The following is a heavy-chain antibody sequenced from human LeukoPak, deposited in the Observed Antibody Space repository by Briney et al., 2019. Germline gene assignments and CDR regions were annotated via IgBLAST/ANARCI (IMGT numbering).Heavy chain of an antibody. D-gene: IGHD4-17*01. CDR2: ISGSGDNT. J-gene: IGHJ4*02. V-gene: IGHV3-23*01. CDR3: TSPPHDYGNDFDF. CDR1: GLTFRNYA. Sequence: GGSLRLSCAASGLTFRNYAMTWVRQAPGKGLEWVSGISGSGDNTYYADSVKGRFTISRDDSKNTAFLQMNSLKVEDTAVYFCTSPPHDYGNDFDFWGRGTLVTVSS.